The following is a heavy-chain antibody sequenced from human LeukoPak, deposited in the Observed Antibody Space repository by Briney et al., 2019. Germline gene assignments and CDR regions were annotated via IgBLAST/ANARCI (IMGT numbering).Heavy chain of an antibody. J-gene: IGHJ4*02. CDR3: ARSQNYYGLGDY. V-gene: IGHV4-61*03. D-gene: IGHD3-10*01. Sequence: SETLSLTCTVSGGSVSSVSYYWSWIRQPPGKGLEWIGYIYYTGKTYYNPSLEGRVTILVDTSRNHFSVKLSSVTAADTAVYYCARSQNYYGLGDYWSQGTLVTVSS. CDR1: GGSVSSVSYY. CDR2: IYYTGKT.